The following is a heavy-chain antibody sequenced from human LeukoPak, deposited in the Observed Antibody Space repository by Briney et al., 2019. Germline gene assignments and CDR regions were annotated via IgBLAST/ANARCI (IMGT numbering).Heavy chain of an antibody. Sequence: SETLSLTCTVSGGSISSYYWSWIRQPPGKGLEWIGYIYYSGSTNYNPSLKSRVTISVDTSKNQFSLKLSSVTAADTAVYYCATYVLPYYYGSGSYYAFDIWGQGTMVTVSS. CDR3: ATYVLPYYYGSGSYYAFDI. J-gene: IGHJ3*02. D-gene: IGHD3-10*01. V-gene: IGHV4-59*01. CDR1: GGSISSYY. CDR2: IYYSGST.